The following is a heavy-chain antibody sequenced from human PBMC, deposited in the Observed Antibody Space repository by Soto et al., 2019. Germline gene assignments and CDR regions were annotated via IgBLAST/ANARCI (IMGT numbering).Heavy chain of an antibody. Sequence: QVQLQQWGAGLLKPSETLSLTCAVYGGSFSGYYWSWIRQPPGKGLEWIGEINHSGSTNYNPSLKSRVTISVDTSKNQVSQKLSSVTGADTAVYYCASDSGGLEFDYWGQGTLVTVSS. CDR3: ASDSGGLEFDY. J-gene: IGHJ4*02. V-gene: IGHV4-34*01. D-gene: IGHD3-22*01. CDR1: GGSFSGYY. CDR2: INHSGST.